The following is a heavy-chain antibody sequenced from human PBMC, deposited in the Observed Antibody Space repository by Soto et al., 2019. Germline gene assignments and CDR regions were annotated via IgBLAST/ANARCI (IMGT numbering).Heavy chain of an antibody. CDR2: INHRGST. Sequence: SETLSLTCAVYGGSFSGYYWSWIRQPPGKGLEWIGEINHRGSTNYNPSLKSRVTISVDTSKNQFSLKLTSVTAADTAVYYCARFGSGSYGSDYTGQGVQVTVSS. J-gene: IGHJ4*02. V-gene: IGHV4-34*01. CDR3: ARFGSGSYGSDY. D-gene: IGHD3-10*01. CDR1: GGSFSGYY.